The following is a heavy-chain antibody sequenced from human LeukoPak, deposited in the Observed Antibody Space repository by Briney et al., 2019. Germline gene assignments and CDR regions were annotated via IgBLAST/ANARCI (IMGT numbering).Heavy chain of an antibody. CDR3: TTSVFLLFGGDAFSV. J-gene: IGHJ3*01. V-gene: IGHV3-15*01. CDR1: GFSFTHAW. CDR2: IKSIGDGGTT. Sequence: PGGSLRLSCTASGFSFTHAWMSWVRQAPGKGLEWVGRIKSIGDGGTTDYAAPVKGRFTISRGDSKTTVYLQMNSLHTGDTAVYYCTTSVFLLFGGDAFSVWGQGTMVTVSS. D-gene: IGHD3-10*01.